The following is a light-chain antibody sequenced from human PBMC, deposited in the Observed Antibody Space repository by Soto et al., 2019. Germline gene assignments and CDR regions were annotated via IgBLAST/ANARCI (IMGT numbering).Light chain of an antibody. CDR3: QQRNNWPLT. Sequence: EILMTQSPVTLSVSPGERATLSCRASQSVSSNLAWYQQKPGQAPSLLIYGAFTRATGIPARFSGSGSGTDFTLTISRLEPEDFAVYYCQQRNNWPLTFGGGTKVDIK. J-gene: IGKJ4*01. V-gene: IGKV3-11*01. CDR1: QSVSSN. CDR2: GAF.